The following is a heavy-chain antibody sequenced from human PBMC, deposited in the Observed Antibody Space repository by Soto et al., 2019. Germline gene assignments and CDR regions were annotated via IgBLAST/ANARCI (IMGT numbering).Heavy chain of an antibody. Sequence: SETLSLTCAVYGGSFSGYYWSWIRQPPGKGLEWIGEINHSGSTNYNPSLKSRVTISVDTSKNQFSLKLSSVTAADTAVYYCARGLVYYDILTGYYRSSSRNYYYHYGMAVWGQGTTVTVSS. V-gene: IGHV4-34*01. CDR3: ARGLVYYDILTGYYRSSSRNYYYHYGMAV. CDR1: GGSFSGYY. CDR2: INHSGST. J-gene: IGHJ6*02. D-gene: IGHD3-9*01.